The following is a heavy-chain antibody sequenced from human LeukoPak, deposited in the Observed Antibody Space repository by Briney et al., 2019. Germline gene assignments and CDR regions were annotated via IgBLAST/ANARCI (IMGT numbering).Heavy chain of an antibody. CDR2: IIPIFGTA. J-gene: IGHJ4*02. V-gene: IGHV1-69*13. CDR3: ARPLLRGYSYGLLDY. Sequence: SVKVSCKASGGTFSSYAISWVRQAPGQGLEWMGGIIPIFGTANYAQKFQGRVTITADESTSTAYMELSSLRSEDTAVYYRARPLLRGYSYGLLDYWGQGTLVTVSS. D-gene: IGHD5-18*01. CDR1: GGTFSSYA.